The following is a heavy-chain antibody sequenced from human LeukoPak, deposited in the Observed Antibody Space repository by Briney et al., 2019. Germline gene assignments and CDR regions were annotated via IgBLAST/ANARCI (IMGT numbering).Heavy chain of an antibody. D-gene: IGHD2-8*02. CDR1: GFTFDDYA. CDR2: ISWNSGSI. V-gene: IGHV3-9*01. Sequence: PGGSLRLSCAASGFTFDDYAMHWVRQAPGKGLEWVSGISWNSGSIGYADSVKGRFTISRDNAKNSLYLQMNSLRAEDTALYYCAKAQGTGDYFAYWGQGTLVTVSS. CDR3: AKAQGTGDYFAY. J-gene: IGHJ4*02.